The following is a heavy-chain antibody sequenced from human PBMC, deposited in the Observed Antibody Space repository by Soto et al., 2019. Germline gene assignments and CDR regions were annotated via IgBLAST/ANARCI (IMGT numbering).Heavy chain of an antibody. CDR3: ARAYGSGSYPSDY. CDR1: GGTFSSYT. V-gene: IGHV1-69*02. CDR2: IIPILGIA. Sequence: GASVKVSCKASGGTFSSYTISWVRQAPGQGLEWMGRIIPILGIANYAQKFQGRVTITADKSTSTAYMEPSSLRSEDTAVYYCARAYGSGSYPSDYWGQGTQVTVSS. D-gene: IGHD3-10*01. J-gene: IGHJ4*02.